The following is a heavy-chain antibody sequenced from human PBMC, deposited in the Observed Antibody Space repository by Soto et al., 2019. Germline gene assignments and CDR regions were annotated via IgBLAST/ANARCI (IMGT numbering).Heavy chain of an antibody. CDR2: ISSSGSTI. CDR1: GFTFSSYE. J-gene: IGHJ3*02. V-gene: IGHV3-48*03. D-gene: IGHD6-19*01. CDR3: ARGGAGRRSGRMGAFDI. Sequence: LRLSCSASGFTFSSYEMNWVRQAPGKGLEWVSYISSSGSTIYYADSVKGRFTISRDNAKNSLYLQMNSLRAEDTAVYYCARGGAGRRSGRMGAFDIWGQGTMVTVSS.